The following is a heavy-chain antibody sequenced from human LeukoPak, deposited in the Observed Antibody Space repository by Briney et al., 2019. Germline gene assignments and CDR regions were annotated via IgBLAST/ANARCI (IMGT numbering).Heavy chain of an antibody. V-gene: IGHV3-33*01. J-gene: IGHJ4*02. CDR2: IWYDASNR. CDR3: GRMVYFTLDY. D-gene: IGHD2-8*01. Sequence: GGSLRLSCAASGFTFSSSGMHWVRQAPGKGLEWVAVIWYDASNRDYADSVKGRFTVSRDNSKNIVYLQMNSLRAEDTAVYYCGRMVYFTLDYWGQGVLVTVSS. CDR1: GFTFSSSG.